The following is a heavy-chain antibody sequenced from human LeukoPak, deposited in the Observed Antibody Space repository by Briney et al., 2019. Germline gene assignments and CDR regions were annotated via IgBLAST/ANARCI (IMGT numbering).Heavy chain of an antibody. CDR1: GFSFSDFF. CDR2: FSGSGGTT. D-gene: IGHD2-8*01. J-gene: IGHJ6*03. V-gene: IGHV3-23*01. Sequence: PGGSLRLSCAVSGFSFSDFFMDWVRQAPGRGLEWVSGFSGSGGTTYYADSVKGRFTISRDNSKNTLYLQMNSLRAEDTAVYYCANGNRCTSPNCLGYYYFYMDVWGKGTTVTVSS. CDR3: ANGNRCTSPNCLGYYYFYMDV.